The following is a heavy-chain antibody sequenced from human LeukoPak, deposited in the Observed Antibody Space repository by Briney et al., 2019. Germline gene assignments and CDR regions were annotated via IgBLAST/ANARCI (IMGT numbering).Heavy chain of an antibody. V-gene: IGHV1-2*02. D-gene: IGHD2-15*01. J-gene: IGHJ4*02. CDR3: ARDPGYLQADY. Sequence: ASVKVSWKASGYTFTDYWIHWVRQAPGQGLEWMGCMNPDSGVTGYAQRFQGRVTMTRDTSISTAYMELSSLRSDDTAVYYCARDPGYLQADYWGQGTLVTVPS. CDR1: GYTFTDYW. CDR2: MNPDSGVT.